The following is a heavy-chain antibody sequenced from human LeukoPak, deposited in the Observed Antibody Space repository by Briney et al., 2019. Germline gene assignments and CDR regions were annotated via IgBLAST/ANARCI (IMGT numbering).Heavy chain of an antibody. V-gene: IGHV3-23*01. CDR1: GFTFSSYA. CDR2: ISGSGGST. CDR3: AKFHGVSGGMTTVTLHWALRFDY. J-gene: IGHJ4*02. Sequence: PGGSLRLSCAASGFTFSSYAMSWVRQAPGKGLEWVSAISGSGGSTYYADSVKGRFTISRDNSKNTLYLQMNSLRAEDTAVYYCAKFHGVSGGMTTVTLHWALRFDYWGQGTLVTVSS. D-gene: IGHD4-11*01.